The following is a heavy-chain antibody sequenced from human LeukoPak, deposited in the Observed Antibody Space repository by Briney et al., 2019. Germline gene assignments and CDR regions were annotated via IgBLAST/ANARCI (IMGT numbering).Heavy chain of an antibody. J-gene: IGHJ4*02. D-gene: IGHD5-12*01. CDR3: ARYSGYDLYYFDY. V-gene: IGHV4-59*01. CDR1: GGSISYYY. CDR2: IYYSGTT. Sequence: SETLSLTCTVSGGSISYYYWSWIRQSPGKGLEWIGYIYYSGTTNYNPSLKSRVTISVDTSKNQFSLKLSSVTAADTAVYYCARYSGYDLYYFDYWGQGTLVTVSS.